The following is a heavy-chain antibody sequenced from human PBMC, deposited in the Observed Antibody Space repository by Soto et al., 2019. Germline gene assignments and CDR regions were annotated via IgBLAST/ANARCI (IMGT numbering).Heavy chain of an antibody. CDR3: ARTAHSLAPFDY. Sequence: GESLKTSWQGSGYSFTSYWINWVRQMPGKGLEWMGRIDPIDSHTNYNPSFQGHVTISADKSISTAYLQWRSLKASDTAMYYCARTAHSLAPFDYWGHATPITSPQ. CDR1: GYSFTSYW. D-gene: IGHD6-13*01. V-gene: IGHV5-10-1*01. CDR2: IDPIDSHT. J-gene: IGHJ4*01.